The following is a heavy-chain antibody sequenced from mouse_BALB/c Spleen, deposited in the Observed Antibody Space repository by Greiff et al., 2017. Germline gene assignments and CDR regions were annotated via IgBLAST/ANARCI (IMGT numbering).Heavy chain of an antibody. CDR3: ARGGYYGSSYDYYAMDY. CDR2: ISYDGSN. D-gene: IGHD1-1*01. V-gene: IGHV3-6*02. CDR1: GYSITSGYY. Sequence: VQLKESGPGLVKPSQSLSLTCSVTGYSITSGYYWNWIRQFPGNKLEWMGYISYDGSNNYNPSLKNRISITRDTSKNQFFLKLNSVTTEDTATYYCARGGYYGSSYDYYAMDYWGQGTSVTVSS. J-gene: IGHJ4*01.